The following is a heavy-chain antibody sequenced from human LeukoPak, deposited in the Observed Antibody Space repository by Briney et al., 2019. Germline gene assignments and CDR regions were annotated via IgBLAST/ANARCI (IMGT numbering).Heavy chain of an antibody. D-gene: IGHD3-22*01. V-gene: IGHV1-69*13. CDR2: IIPIFGTA. CDR3: ARDPKPNYYDSSGYYLGY. J-gene: IGHJ4*02. CDR1: GGTFSSYA. Sequence: SVKVSRKASGGTFSSYAISWVRQAPGQGLEWMGGIIPIFGTANYAQKFQGRVTITADESTSTAYMELSSLRSEDTAVYYCARDPKPNYYDSSGYYLGYWGQGTLVTVSS.